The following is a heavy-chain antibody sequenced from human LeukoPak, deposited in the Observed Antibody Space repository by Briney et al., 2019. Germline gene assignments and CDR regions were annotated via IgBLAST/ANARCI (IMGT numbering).Heavy chain of an antibody. Sequence: GGSLRLSCAASGFTFSSYERNWVRQAPGKGREWVSYISSSGSTIYYADSVNGRFTISRDNAKNSLYLQMNSLRAEDTAVYYCARDAYSSGWVHYLDYWGQGTLVTVSS. J-gene: IGHJ4*02. V-gene: IGHV3-48*03. CDR3: ARDAYSSGWVHYLDY. CDR2: ISSSGSTI. D-gene: IGHD6-19*01. CDR1: GFTFSSYE.